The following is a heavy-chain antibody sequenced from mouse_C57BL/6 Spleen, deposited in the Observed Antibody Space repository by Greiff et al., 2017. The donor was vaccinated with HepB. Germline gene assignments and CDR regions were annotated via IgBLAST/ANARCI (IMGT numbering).Heavy chain of an antibody. CDR3: AREDYGSSYGYFDV. J-gene: IGHJ1*03. Sequence: VQLQQPGAELVMPGASVKLSCKASGYTFTSYWMHWVKQRPGQGLEWIGEIDPSDSYTNYNQKFKGKSTLTVDKSSNTAYMQLSSLTSEDSAVYYCAREDYGSSYGYFDVWGTGTTVTVSS. CDR1: GYTFTSYW. V-gene: IGHV1-69*01. D-gene: IGHD1-1*01. CDR2: IDPSDSYT.